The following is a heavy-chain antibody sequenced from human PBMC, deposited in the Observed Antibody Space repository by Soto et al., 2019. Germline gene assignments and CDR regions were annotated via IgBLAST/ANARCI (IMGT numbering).Heavy chain of an antibody. CDR2: MNPNSGHT. D-gene: IGHD7-27*01. V-gene: IGHV1-8*01. CDR3: ARNLANSGTFLN. CDR1: GYTFTNYD. Sequence: GASVKVSCKASGYTFTNYDINWMRQAYGQGLEWVGWMNPNSGHTGYAQKFQGRVTLTRDTSIGTAYMDLSGLTSEDTAMYYCARNLANSGTFLNRGQGTLVTVSS. J-gene: IGHJ4*02.